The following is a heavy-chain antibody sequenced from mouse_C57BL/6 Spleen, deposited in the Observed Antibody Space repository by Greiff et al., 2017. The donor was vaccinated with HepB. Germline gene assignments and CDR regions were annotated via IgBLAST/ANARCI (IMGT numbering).Heavy chain of an antibody. CDR1: GYTFTSYW. Sequence: QVQLQQPGAELVRPGSSVKLSCKASGYTFTSYWMHWVKQRPIQGLEWIGNIDPSDSETHYNQKFKDKATLTVDKSSSTAYMQLSSLTSEDSAVYYCARDGSSDNWYFDVWGTGTTVTVSS. V-gene: IGHV1-52*01. J-gene: IGHJ1*03. CDR3: ARDGSSDNWYFDV. CDR2: IDPSDSET. D-gene: IGHD1-1*01.